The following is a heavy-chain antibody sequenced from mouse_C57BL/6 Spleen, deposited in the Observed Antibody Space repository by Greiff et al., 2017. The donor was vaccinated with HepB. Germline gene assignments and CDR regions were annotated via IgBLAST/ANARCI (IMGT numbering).Heavy chain of an antibody. CDR1: GFTFSSYG. V-gene: IGHV5-6*01. Sequence: EVQGVESGGDLVKPGGSLKLSCAASGFTFSSYGMSWVRQTPDKRLEWVATISSGGSYTYYPDSVKGRFTISRDNAKNTLYLQMSSLKSEDTAMYYCARMDGSRYYYAMDYWGQGTSVTVSS. CDR2: ISSGGSYT. D-gene: IGHD1-1*01. CDR3: ARMDGSRYYYAMDY. J-gene: IGHJ4*01.